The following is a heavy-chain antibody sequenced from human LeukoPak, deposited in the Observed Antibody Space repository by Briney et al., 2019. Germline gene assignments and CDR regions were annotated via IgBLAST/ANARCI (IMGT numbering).Heavy chain of an antibody. Sequence: GGSLRLSCAASGFTFYDYAMHWVRQAPGKGLERVSLISGDGGRTYYADSVKGRFTVSRDNSENSLYVQMNSLRTEDTALYYCAKYICSSASWYVEYWGQGTLVTVPS. D-gene: IGHD2-2*01. CDR2: ISGDGGRT. CDR3: AKYICSSASWYVEY. V-gene: IGHV3-43*02. J-gene: IGHJ4*02. CDR1: GFTFYDYA.